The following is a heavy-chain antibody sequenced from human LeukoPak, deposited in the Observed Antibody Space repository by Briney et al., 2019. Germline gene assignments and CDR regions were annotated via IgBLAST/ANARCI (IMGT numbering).Heavy chain of an antibody. D-gene: IGHD2-2*01. CDR1: GFIFSSYD. J-gene: IGHJ5*02. Sequence: PGRSLRLSCAVSGFIFSSYDMHWVRQAPGKGLEWVAVISYDGSSKYYADSVKGRFTISRDNSKNTLYLQMNSLRAEDTAVYYCAKTWRDIVLGGAKRTDNWFDPWGQGTLVTVSS. V-gene: IGHV3-30*18. CDR2: ISYDGSSK. CDR3: AKTWRDIVLGGAKRTDNWFDP.